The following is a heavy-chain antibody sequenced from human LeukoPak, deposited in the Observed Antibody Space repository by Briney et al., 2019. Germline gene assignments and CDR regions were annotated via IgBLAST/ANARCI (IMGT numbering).Heavy chain of an antibody. D-gene: IGHD6-13*01. V-gene: IGHV3-21*04. J-gene: IGHJ4*02. CDR3: AKDKDVQYTSTWIFDY. Sequence: GGSLRLSCAASGFTFSSYAMNWVPQAPGKGLEWGSYISSSSSYIYYADSVKGRFTISRDNSKNSLYLQMNSLRTEDTALYYCAKDKDVQYTSTWIFDYWGQGTLVTVSS. CDR2: ISSSSSYI. CDR1: GFTFSSYA.